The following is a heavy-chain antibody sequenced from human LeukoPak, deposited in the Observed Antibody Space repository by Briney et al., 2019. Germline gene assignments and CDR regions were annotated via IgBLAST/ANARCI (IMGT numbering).Heavy chain of an antibody. CDR2: IYSGGST. CDR3: ARLAYSGYDSHPLYFDY. CDR1: GLPFSGYA. Sequence: PGGSLRLSCAASGLPFSGYAMSWVRQAPGKGLEWVSVIYSGGSTYYADSVKGRFTISRDNSKNTLYLQMNSLRAEDTAVYYCARLAYSGYDSHPLYFDYWGQGTLVTVSS. V-gene: IGHV3-53*01. D-gene: IGHD5-12*01. J-gene: IGHJ4*02.